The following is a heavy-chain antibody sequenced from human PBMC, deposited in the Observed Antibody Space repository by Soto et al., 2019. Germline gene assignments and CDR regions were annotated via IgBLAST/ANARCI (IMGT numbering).Heavy chain of an antibody. CDR1: GGSISSYY. D-gene: IGHD3-22*01. CDR3: ASKDYYDSSGYVSH. J-gene: IGHJ4*02. Sequence: PSETLSLTCTVSGGSISSYYWSWIRQPPGKGLEWIGYIYYSGSTNYNPSLKSRVTISVDTSKNQFSLKLSSVTAADTAVYYCASKDYYDSSGYVSHWGQGTLVTVSS. V-gene: IGHV4-59*01. CDR2: IYYSGST.